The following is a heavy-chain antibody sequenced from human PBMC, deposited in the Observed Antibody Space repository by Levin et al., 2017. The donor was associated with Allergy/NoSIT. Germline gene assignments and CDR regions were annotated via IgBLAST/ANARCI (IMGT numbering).Heavy chain of an antibody. J-gene: IGHJ4*02. CDR2: IKSKSDGGTT. CDR3: TTRSGFWSGSDY. CDR1: GFSFSNAW. Sequence: GGSLRLSCAASGFSFSNAWMSWVRQAPGKGLEWVGRIKSKSDGGTTDYAAPVKGRFTISRDDSKKTLYLQMNSLKTEDTAVYYCTTRSGFWSGSDYWGQGTLVTVSS. D-gene: IGHD3-3*01. V-gene: IGHV3-15*01.